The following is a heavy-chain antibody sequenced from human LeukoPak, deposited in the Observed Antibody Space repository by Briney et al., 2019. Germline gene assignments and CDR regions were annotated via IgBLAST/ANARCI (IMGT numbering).Heavy chain of an antibody. CDR1: GFTFSSYW. CDR3: ARDSVEWYIFDY. V-gene: IGHV3-74*01. D-gene: IGHD3-3*01. J-gene: IGHJ4*02. Sequence: QAGGSLRLSCAASGFTFSSYWMHWARQAPGKGPVWVARTNRDGSSTAYADSVKGRFTISKDNAKNTLYLLMNSLRAEDTAVYYCARDSVEWYIFDYWGQGTLVTVSS. CDR2: TNRDGSST.